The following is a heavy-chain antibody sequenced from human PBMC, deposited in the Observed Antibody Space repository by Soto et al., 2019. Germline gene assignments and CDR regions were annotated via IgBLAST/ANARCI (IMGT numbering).Heavy chain of an antibody. D-gene: IGHD2-21*02. CDR2: ISAYNGNT. CDR1: GYTFTSYG. J-gene: IGHJ6*02. V-gene: IGHV1-18*01. Sequence: QVQLVQSGAEVKKPGASVKVSGKASGYTFTSYGITWVRQAPGQGLEWMGGISAYNGNTTYAQKHQGRVTMTTDTSTSTAYMELRSLRSDDTAVYYCARASSYCGGDCYYYCGMDVWGQGTTVTVSS. CDR3: ARASSYCGGDCYYYCGMDV.